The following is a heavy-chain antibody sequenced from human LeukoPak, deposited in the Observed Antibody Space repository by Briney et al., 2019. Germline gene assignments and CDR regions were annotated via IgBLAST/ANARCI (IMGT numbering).Heavy chain of an antibody. J-gene: IGHJ6*02. D-gene: IGHD1-26*01. V-gene: IGHV3-23*01. CDR1: GFAFSRYA. CDR3: ANHGVYSGSYSMDV. Sequence: PGGSLRLSRAASGFAFSRYAMSWVRQAPGKGLEWVSTFGNSAHYADSVKGRFTISRDNSKNTLYLQMNSLRADDTAVYYCANHGVYSGSYSMDVWGQGTTVIVSS. CDR2: FGNSA.